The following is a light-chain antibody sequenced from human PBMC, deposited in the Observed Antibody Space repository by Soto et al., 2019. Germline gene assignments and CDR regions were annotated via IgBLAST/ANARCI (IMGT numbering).Light chain of an antibody. CDR1: SSDVGAYHF. V-gene: IGLV2-14*01. Sequence: QPALTQPASVSGSPGQSITISCTGSSSDVGAYHFVSWYQHHPGKAPKLILYEVTARPSGVSSRFSGSKSGNTASLTISGLQADDEANYYCSSYTSSNTPYVFGTGTKV. J-gene: IGLJ1*01. CDR3: SSYTSSNTPYV. CDR2: EVT.